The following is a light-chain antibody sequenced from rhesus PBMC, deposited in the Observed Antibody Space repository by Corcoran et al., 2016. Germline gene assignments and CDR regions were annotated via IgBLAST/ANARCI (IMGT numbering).Light chain of an antibody. CDR1: ENVHNH. V-gene: IGKV1-74*01. Sequence: DIQMTSSPSPLSASIGERVTVSFLASENVHNHLNWYQAKQGKAPKFLIYKASNLQDGFPSRFSGSGAGTEYTLTINSLQAEDVATYYCQQSFGDPPTFGGGTKVDLK. CDR2: KAS. CDR3: QQSFGDPPT. J-gene: IGKJ4*01.